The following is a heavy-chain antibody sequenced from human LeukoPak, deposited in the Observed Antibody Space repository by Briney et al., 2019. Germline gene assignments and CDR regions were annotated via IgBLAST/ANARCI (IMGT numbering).Heavy chain of an antibody. Sequence: GGSLRLSSAASGFTFSSYEMNWVRQAPGKGLEWVSYISSSGSTIYYADSVKGRFSISRDNAKNSLYLQMNSLRAEDTAVYYCACTSGYSSSWSPYYFDYWGQGTLVTVSS. CDR3: ACTSGYSSSWSPYYFDY. D-gene: IGHD6-13*01. CDR2: ISSSGSTI. V-gene: IGHV3-48*03. J-gene: IGHJ4*02. CDR1: GFTFSSYE.